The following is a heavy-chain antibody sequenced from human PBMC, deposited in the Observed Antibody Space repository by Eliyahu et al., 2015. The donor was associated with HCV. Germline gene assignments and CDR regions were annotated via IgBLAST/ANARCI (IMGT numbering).Heavy chain of an antibody. CDR1: GYTFTGYY. CDR2: INPNSGGT. V-gene: IGHV1-2*04. J-gene: IGHJ3*02. Sequence: QVQLVQSGAEVKKPGASVKVSCKASGYTFTGYYMHWVRQAPGQGLEWMGWINPNSGGTNYAQKFQGWVTMTRDTSISTAYMELSRLRSDDTAVYYCARGTGITGTTPYAFDIWGQGTMVTVSS. CDR3: ARGTGITGTTPYAFDI. D-gene: IGHD1-7*01.